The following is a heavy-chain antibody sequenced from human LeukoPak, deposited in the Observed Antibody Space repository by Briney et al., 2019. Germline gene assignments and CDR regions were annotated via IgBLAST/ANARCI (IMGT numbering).Heavy chain of an antibody. V-gene: IGHV3-23*01. Sequence: GGSLRLSCAASGFTFSSYAMSWVRKAPGKGLEWVSAISSSGGSTYYADSVKGRFTISRDNSKNTLYLQMNSLRAEDTAVYYCAKSVAARGDSYWGQGTLVTVSS. CDR2: ISSSGGST. D-gene: IGHD2-21*02. J-gene: IGHJ4*02. CDR1: GFTFSSYA. CDR3: AKSVAARGDSY.